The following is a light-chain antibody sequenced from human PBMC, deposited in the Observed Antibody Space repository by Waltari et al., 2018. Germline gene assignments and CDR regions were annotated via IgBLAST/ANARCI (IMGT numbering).Light chain of an antibody. V-gene: IGLV3-19*01. CDR3: HSRDASGVAGS. Sequence: SSDLTQAPAVSVAMGQTVRITCPGDSLRSSYASWYQQRPGQAPILVIYDKNHRPSGVTDRFSGSSSHNTGSLTITGAQAEDEASYYCHSRDASGVAGSFGGGTKLTVL. J-gene: IGLJ2*01. CDR1: SLRSSY. CDR2: DKN.